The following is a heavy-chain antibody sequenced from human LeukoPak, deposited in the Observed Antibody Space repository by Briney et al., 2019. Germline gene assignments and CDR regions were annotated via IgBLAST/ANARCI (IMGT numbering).Heavy chain of an antibody. CDR3: ARGPQFCSGGSCYGYYFDY. V-gene: IGHV3-21*01. Sequence: GGSLRLSCAASGFTFSSYSMNWVRQPPGKGLEWVSSISSSGSYIYYADSVRGRFSISRDSAKNSLYLQMNSLRAEDTAVYYCARGPQFCSGGSCYGYYFDYWGQGTLVTVSS. CDR2: ISSSGSYI. D-gene: IGHD2-15*01. CDR1: GFTFSSYS. J-gene: IGHJ4*02.